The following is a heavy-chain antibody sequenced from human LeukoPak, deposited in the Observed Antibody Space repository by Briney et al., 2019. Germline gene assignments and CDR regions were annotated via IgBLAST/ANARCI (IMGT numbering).Heavy chain of an antibody. J-gene: IGHJ3*02. CDR3: ARKYYGSGSYAFDI. CDR1: GGSISSSNW. Sequence: SGTLSLTCAVSGGSISSSNWWSWVRQPPGRGREWIGAIYHSGSTNYNPSLKSRVTISVDKSKNQFSLKLSSVTAADTAVYYCARKYYGSGSYAFDIWGQGTMVTVSS. V-gene: IGHV4-4*02. D-gene: IGHD3-10*01. CDR2: IYHSGST.